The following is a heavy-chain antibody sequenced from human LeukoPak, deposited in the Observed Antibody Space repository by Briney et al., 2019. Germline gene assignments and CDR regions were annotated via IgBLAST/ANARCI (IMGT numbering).Heavy chain of an antibody. CDR3: AKPFPGYYDTLTGYYAPPDY. D-gene: IGHD3-9*01. V-gene: IGHV3-23*01. CDR1: GFTFWSYA. J-gene: IGHJ4*02. Sequence: GGSLRLSCAASGFTFWSYAMSWVRQAPGKGLEWVSGISGSGGSTNYADSVKGRFTISRDNSKNTLYLQMKSLGAEDTAIYYCAKPFPGYYDTLTGYYAPPDYWGQGTLVTVSS. CDR2: ISGSGGST.